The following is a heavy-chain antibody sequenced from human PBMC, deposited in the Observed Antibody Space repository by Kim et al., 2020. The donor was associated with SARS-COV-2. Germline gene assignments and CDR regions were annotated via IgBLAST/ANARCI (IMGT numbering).Heavy chain of an antibody. Sequence: SETLSLTCTVSGGSISSGGYYWSWIRQHPGKGLEWIGYIYYSGSTYYNPSLKSRVTISVDTSKNQFSLKLSSVTAADTAVYYCATGYSSSWYFHWGQGTLVTVSS. CDR3: ATGYSSSWYFH. J-gene: IGHJ4*02. CDR2: IYYSGST. CDR1: GGSISSGGYY. V-gene: IGHV4-31*03. D-gene: IGHD6-13*01.